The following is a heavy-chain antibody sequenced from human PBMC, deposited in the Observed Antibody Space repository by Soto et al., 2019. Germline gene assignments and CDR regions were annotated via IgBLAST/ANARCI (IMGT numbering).Heavy chain of an antibody. D-gene: IGHD2-15*01. CDR1: GFTFRSYS. CDR3: AREGWPLLQTGMDV. J-gene: IGHJ6*02. CDR2: ISSSNRTI. V-gene: IGHV3-48*02. Sequence: GGSLQLSIASSGFTFRSYSMNWFRQSPGKGLEWVSYISSSNRTINYADSVKGRFIISRDNAKNSLYLQMHSLRDEDTAVYYCAREGWPLLQTGMDVWGQGTTVTVSS.